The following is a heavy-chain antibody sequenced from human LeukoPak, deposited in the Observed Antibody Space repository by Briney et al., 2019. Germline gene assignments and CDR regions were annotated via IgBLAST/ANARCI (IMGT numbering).Heavy chain of an antibody. Sequence: GGSLRLSCAASGFTFSSYSMNWVRQAPGKGLEWVSYISSSSSYIYYADSVKGRFTISRDNAKNSLYLQMNSLRAEDTAVYYCARAPASDSSGYYYWYFDLWGRGTLVTVSS. D-gene: IGHD3-22*01. V-gene: IGHV3-21*01. CDR2: ISSSSSYI. CDR1: GFTFSSYS. CDR3: ARAPASDSSGYYYWYFDL. J-gene: IGHJ2*01.